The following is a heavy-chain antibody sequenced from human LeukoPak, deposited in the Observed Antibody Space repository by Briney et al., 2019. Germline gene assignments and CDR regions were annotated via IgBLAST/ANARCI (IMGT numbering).Heavy chain of an antibody. Sequence: GGSLRLSCAASGFTFSSYAMHWVRQAPGKGLEWVAVISYDGSNKYYADSVKGRFTISRDNAKNSLYLQMNSLRAEDTAVYYCAREGGVVNWGQGTLVTVSS. CDR3: AREGGVVN. J-gene: IGHJ4*02. V-gene: IGHV3-30-3*01. CDR2: ISYDGSNK. D-gene: IGHD3-3*01. CDR1: GFTFSSYA.